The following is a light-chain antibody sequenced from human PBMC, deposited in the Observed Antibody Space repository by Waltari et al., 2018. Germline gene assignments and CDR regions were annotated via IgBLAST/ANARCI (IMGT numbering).Light chain of an antibody. CDR3: QQYDEWPPRYT. CDR1: QGVRRN. V-gene: IGKV3-15*01. J-gene: IGKJ2*01. CDR2: GAS. Sequence: DTVLTQTPATLSVSPGDGATLSCRASQGVRRNSAWYQQRPAQAPRLLIFGASTRAPGVAARFIGSGSGTEFTLTITGLQSEDSAIYFCQQYDEWPPRYTFGQGTTLEIK.